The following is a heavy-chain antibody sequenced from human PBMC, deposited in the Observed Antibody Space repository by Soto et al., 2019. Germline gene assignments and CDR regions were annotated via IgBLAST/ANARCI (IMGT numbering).Heavy chain of an antibody. Sequence: SVKFSCKATGGTFSSYAISWVRQDPGQGLEWMGGIIPIFGTANYAQEFQGRVTITADESTSTAYMELSSLRAEDTAVYYCARTNDYDSSGYDYCGEGSLVTVSS. CDR3: ARTNDYDSSGYDY. J-gene: IGHJ4*02. CDR2: IIPIFGTA. V-gene: IGHV1-69*13. D-gene: IGHD3-22*01. CDR1: GGTFSSYA.